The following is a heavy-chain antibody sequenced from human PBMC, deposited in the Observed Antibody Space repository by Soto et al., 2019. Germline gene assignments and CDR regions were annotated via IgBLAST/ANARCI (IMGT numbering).Heavy chain of an antibody. CDR1: GGSISSGGYY. CDR3: ARDPGRYYYMDV. Sequence: QVQLQESGPGLVKPSQTLSLTCTVSGGSISSGGYYWSWFRQHPGKGLEWIGYIYYSGSTYYNPSLKSRVTISVDTSKNQFSLKLSSVTAADTAVYHCARDPGRYYYMDVWGKGTTVTVSS. CDR2: IYYSGST. J-gene: IGHJ6*03. V-gene: IGHV4-31*03.